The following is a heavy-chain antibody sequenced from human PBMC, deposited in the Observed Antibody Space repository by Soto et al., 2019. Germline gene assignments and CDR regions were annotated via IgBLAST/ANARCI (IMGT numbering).Heavy chain of an antibody. CDR2: TYYRSKWYY. J-gene: IGHJ4*02. V-gene: IGHV6-1*01. CDR1: GDSVSSNSGA. CDR3: GRGVAPIDY. Sequence: SPTLSLTCAISGDSVSSNSGAWNWIRQSPARGLEWLGRTYYRSKWYYDYAVSVKSRITINPDTSKNQFSLQLNSVTPEDTAVYYCGRGVAPIDYWGQGTLVTVSS. D-gene: IGHD3-3*01.